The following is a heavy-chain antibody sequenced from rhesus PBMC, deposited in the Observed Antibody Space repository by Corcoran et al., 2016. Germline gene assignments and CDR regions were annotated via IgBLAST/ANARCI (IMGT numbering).Heavy chain of an antibody. Sequence: QLQLQESGPGLVKPSETLSVTCAVSGGSISSSYWSWIRQAPGKGLEWIGYIYVSGSSTNYNPPLKSRVTLSVDTSKNQLCLKLSAVTTADTAVYYCARSAGLDAFDFWGQGLRVTVSS. CDR1: GGSISSSY. CDR3: ARSAGLDAFDF. D-gene: IGHD3-9*01. J-gene: IGHJ3*01. CDR2: IYVSGSST. V-gene: IGHV4-169*01.